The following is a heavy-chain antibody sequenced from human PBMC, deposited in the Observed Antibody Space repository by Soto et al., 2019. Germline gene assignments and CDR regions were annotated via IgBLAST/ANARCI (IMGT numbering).Heavy chain of an antibody. CDR2: MNPGSGDT. CDR1: GYTFTNND. CDR3: ARMESFGSLNWFDP. V-gene: IGHV1-8*02. Sequence: ASVKVSCKASGYTFTNNDVSWVRQATGQGLEWMGWMNPGSGDTGYAQKFQGRVTMTRDISIATAYMELDSLTSEDTAIYYCARMESFGSLNWFDPWGQGTLVTVSS. D-gene: IGHD5-18*01. J-gene: IGHJ5*02.